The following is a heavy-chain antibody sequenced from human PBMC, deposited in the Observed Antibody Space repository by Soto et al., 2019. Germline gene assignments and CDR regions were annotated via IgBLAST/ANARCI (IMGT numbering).Heavy chain of an antibody. Sequence: SETLSITSTVSGGSISSSSYYWGWIRQPPGKWLEWIGSFYYSGSTYYNPSLKSRVSISVDTSKNQFSLKLTSVTAADTSAYYCARHEEGSLINYYGMDVWGQGTTVT. CDR2: FYYSGST. V-gene: IGHV4-39*01. CDR3: ARHEEGSLINYYGMDV. CDR1: GGSISSSSYY. J-gene: IGHJ6*02.